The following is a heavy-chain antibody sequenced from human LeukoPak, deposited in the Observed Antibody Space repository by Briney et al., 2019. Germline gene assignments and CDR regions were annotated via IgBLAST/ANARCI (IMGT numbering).Heavy chain of an antibody. V-gene: IGHV3-23*01. Sequence: PGGSLRLSCAASGFTFSTYAMSWARQAPGKGLECVSALSGNGNTIYYADSVKGRFTIPRDNSKNTLSLQMNSLRAEDTAVYYCAKALYGGHDYWGQGTLVTVSS. J-gene: IGHJ4*02. CDR1: GFTFSTYA. CDR3: AKALYGGHDY. D-gene: IGHD4-23*01. CDR2: LSGNGNTI.